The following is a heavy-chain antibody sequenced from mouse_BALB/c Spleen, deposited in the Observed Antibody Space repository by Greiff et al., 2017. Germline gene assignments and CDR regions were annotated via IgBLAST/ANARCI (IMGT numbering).Heavy chain of an antibody. CDR3: ARTDYGNPYYFDY. J-gene: IGHJ2*01. V-gene: IGHV5-6-5*01. CDR2: ISSGGST. D-gene: IGHD2-1*01. CDR1: GFTFSSYA. Sequence: EVQRVESGGGLVKPGGSLKLSCAASGFTFSSYAMSWVRQTPEKRLEWVASISSGGSTYYPDSVKGRFTISRDNARNILYLQMSSLRSEDTAMYYCARTDYGNPYYFDYWGQGTTLTVSS.